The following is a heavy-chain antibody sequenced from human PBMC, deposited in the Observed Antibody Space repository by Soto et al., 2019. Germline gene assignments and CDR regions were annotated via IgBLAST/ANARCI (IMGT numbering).Heavy chain of an antibody. CDR1: GGSISSSSYY. Sequence: QLQLQESGPGLVKPSETLSLTCTVSGGSISSSSYYWGWIRQPPGKGLEWIGSIYYSGITYYNPSLKSLVTITPDTSKNPYPLKLSSVTAADTAEYYCARSPNTLVPEADWGQGTLVTLSS. CDR2: IYYSGIT. V-gene: IGHV4-39*01. CDR3: ARSPNTLVPEAD. D-gene: IGHD6-13*01. J-gene: IGHJ4*02.